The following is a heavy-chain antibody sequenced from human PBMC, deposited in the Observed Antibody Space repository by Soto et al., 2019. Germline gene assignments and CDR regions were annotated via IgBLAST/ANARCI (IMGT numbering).Heavy chain of an antibody. Sequence: PSATLSLTCTVSGGSISSSSYYWGWIRQPPGKGLEWIGSIYYSGSTYYNPSLKSRVTISVDTSKNQFSLKLSSVTAADTAVYYCASYLGSGDSYDADYWGQGTLVTVSS. V-gene: IGHV4-39*01. CDR1: GGSISSSSYY. D-gene: IGHD3-22*01. CDR2: IYYSGST. CDR3: ASYLGSGDSYDADY. J-gene: IGHJ4*02.